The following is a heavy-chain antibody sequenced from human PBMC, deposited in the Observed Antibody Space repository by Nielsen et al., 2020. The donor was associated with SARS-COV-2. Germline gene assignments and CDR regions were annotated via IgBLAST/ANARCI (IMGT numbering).Heavy chain of an antibody. CDR2: MNPNSGNT. D-gene: IGHD3-3*01. J-gene: IGHJ6*02. V-gene: IGHV1-8*01. Sequence: WVRQAPGQGLEWMGWMNPNSGNTGYAQKFQGRVTMTRDTSTSTVYMELSSLRSEDTAVYYCARNRAGYEGYYDFWSGYSPAYYGMDVWGQGTTVTVSS. CDR3: ARNRAGYEGYYDFWSGYSPAYYGMDV.